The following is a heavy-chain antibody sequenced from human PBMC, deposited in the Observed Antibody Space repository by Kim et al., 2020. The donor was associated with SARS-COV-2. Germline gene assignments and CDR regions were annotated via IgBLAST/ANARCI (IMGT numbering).Heavy chain of an antibody. V-gene: IGHV4-34*01. D-gene: IGHD6-13*01. CDR3: ARGRFYSSSWYRSWFDP. Sequence: LKSRVTISVDTSKNQFSLKLSSVTAADTAVYYCARGRFYSSSWYRSWFDPWGQGTLVTVSS. J-gene: IGHJ5*02.